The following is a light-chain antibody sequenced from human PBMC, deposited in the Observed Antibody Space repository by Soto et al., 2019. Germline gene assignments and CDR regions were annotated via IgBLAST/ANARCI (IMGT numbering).Light chain of an antibody. J-gene: IGKJ4*01. V-gene: IGKV3-11*01. Sequence: EIVLTQSPATLSLSPGERATLSCRASQSISIYLAWFQQKPGQAPRLLIYDASNRATGIPARFSGSGSGTDFTLTISSLEPEDFSVYYCQLRSNWPTFGGGTKLEIK. CDR3: QLRSNWPT. CDR2: DAS. CDR1: QSISIY.